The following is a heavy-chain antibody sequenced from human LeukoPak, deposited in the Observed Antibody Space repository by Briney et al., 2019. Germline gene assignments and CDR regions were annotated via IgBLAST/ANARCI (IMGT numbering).Heavy chain of an antibody. V-gene: IGHV1-58*01. D-gene: IGHD1-26*01. J-gene: IGHJ3*02. CDR2: IVVGRGNT. CDR1: GFTFTSSA. CDR3: AATSVGASINDAFDI. Sequence: SVKVSCKASGFTFTSSAVQWVRQARGQRLEWIGWIVVGRGNTNYAQNFQERVTLTRDMSTGTAYMELGSLRSEDTAVCYCAATSVGASINDAFDIWGQGTMVTVSS.